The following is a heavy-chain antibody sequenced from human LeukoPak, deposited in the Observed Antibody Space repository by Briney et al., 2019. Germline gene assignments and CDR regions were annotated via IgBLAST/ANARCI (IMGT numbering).Heavy chain of an antibody. CDR1: GFTVSSNY. CDR2: IYSGGST. J-gene: IGHJ6*03. V-gene: IGHV3-53*01. CDR3: AKDPNFYYCMDV. Sequence: PGGSLRLSCAASGFTVSSNYMSWVRQAPGKGLEWVSVIYSGGSTYYADSVEGRFTISRDNPKNTLYLQMNSLRAEDTAVYYCAKDPNFYYCMDVWGKGTTVTISS.